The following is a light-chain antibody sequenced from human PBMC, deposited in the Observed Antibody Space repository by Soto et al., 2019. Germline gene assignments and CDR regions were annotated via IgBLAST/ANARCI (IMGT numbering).Light chain of an antibody. CDR1: QNIDNY. CDR2: VAS. CDR3: QQSYSTPYT. J-gene: IGKJ2*01. Sequence: DIQMTQSPPSLSASVGDRVTITCRASQNIDNYLNWYHQKPGKAPTLLIYVASSLQSGVPSRFSGSGSGTDFTLTITSLQPEDFATYYCQQSYSTPYTFGQGTKLEIK. V-gene: IGKV1-39*01.